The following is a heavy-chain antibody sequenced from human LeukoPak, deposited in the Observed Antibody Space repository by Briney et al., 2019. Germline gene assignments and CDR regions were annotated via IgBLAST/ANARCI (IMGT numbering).Heavy chain of an antibody. CDR1: GITFSTYT. CDR3: AKDMSPDGRWDVDH. V-gene: IGHV3-23*01. J-gene: IGHJ4*02. D-gene: IGHD5-24*01. Sequence: PGGSLRLSCSASGITFSTYTMNWVRQAPGKGLEWVSAIIGTDRKYYADSVKGRFTISRDNSKSTLYLQMNGLRAEDTAIYYCAKDMSPDGRWDVDHWGLGTPVTVSS. CDR2: IIGTDRK.